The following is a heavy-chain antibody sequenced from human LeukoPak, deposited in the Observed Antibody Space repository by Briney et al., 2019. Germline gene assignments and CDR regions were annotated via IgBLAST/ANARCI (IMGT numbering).Heavy chain of an antibody. D-gene: IGHD2-2*01. CDR3: ARMREEEDQLLSGYFDY. CDR1: GYSISSSNW. V-gene: IGHV4-28*01. CDR2: IYYSGST. Sequence: SETLSLTCAVSGYSISSSNWWGWIRQSPGKGLGWIGYIYYSGSTYYNPSLKSRVTMSVDTSKNQFSLKLSSVTAVDTAVYYCARMREEEDQLLSGYFDYWGQGTLVTVSS. J-gene: IGHJ4*02.